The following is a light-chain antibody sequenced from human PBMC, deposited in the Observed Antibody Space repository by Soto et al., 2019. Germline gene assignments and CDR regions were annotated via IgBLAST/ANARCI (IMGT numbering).Light chain of an antibody. CDR1: RNLLHSNGYYY. J-gene: IGKJ1*01. Sequence: EIVLTQSPLSLPVTPGEPASISCRSSRNLLHSNGYYYLDWYLQKPGQSPQVLIYLGSNRASGVPDRFSGSGSGTDFTLKISRVEADDVGVYYCMQALQTPWTFGQGTKVEIK. CDR2: LGS. V-gene: IGKV2-28*01. CDR3: MQALQTPWT.